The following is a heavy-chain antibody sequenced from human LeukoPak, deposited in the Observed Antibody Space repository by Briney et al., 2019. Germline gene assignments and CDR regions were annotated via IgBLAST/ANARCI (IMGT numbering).Heavy chain of an antibody. V-gene: IGHV4-61*08. J-gene: IGHJ5*02. CDR2: IYYSGST. Sequence: SQTLSLTCTVSGGSISSGGYYWSWIRQPPGKGLEWIGYIYYSGSTNYNPSLKSRVTISVDTSKNQFSLKLSSVTAADTAVYYCARSRGRMGSSSLNWFDPWGQGTLVTVSS. D-gene: IGHD6-6*01. CDR3: ARSRGRMGSSSLNWFDP. CDR1: GGSISSGGYY.